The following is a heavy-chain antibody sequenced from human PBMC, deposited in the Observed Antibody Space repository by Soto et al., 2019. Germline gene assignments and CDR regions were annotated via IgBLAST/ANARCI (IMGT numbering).Heavy chain of an antibody. Sequence: QGQLLQSGDEVKTPGASVRVSCRASGYPFTSYGISWVRQAPGQGLEWVAWISAYNGKRDTAEKFQGRVTMTLDTSTDTAHMELGDLTSAGTAVYYCARGRIVASIHDAFEIWGQGTKVTVPS. CDR2: ISAYNGKR. CDR1: GYPFTSYG. D-gene: IGHD5-12*01. CDR3: ARGRIVASIHDAFEI. V-gene: IGHV1-18*01. J-gene: IGHJ3*02.